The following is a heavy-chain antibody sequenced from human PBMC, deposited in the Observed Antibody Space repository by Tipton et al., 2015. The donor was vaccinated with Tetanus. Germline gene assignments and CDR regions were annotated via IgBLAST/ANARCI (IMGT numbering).Heavy chain of an antibody. Sequence: QLVQSGAEMKKPGSSVKVSCKASGGTFTNYALSWVRQAPGQGLEWVGGITPIFGTTNFAPKFQGRVTITADESTNTAFMELSSLRSEDTAVYYCVRAPNRISRAYDYWGQGTQITVSS. J-gene: IGHJ4*02. V-gene: IGHV1-69*01. D-gene: IGHD1-14*01. CDR2: ITPIFGTT. CDR1: GGTFTNYA. CDR3: VRAPNRISRAYDY.